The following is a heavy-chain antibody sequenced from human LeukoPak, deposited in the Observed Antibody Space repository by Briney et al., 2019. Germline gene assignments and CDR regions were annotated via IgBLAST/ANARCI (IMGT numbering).Heavy chain of an antibody. J-gene: IGHJ6*02. Sequence: SETLSLTCAVYGGSFSGYYWSWIRQPPGKGLEWIGEINHSGSTNYNPSLKSRVTISVDTSKNQFSLKLSPVTAADTAVYYCARGPSYGRYYYYGMDVWGQGTTVTVSS. CDR3: ARGPSYGRYYYYGMDV. CDR2: INHSGST. CDR1: GGSFSGYY. D-gene: IGHD5-18*01. V-gene: IGHV4-34*01.